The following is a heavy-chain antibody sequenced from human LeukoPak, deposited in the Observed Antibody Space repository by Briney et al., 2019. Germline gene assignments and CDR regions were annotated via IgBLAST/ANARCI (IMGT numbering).Heavy chain of an antibody. J-gene: IGHJ6*03. CDR1: GYTFTGYY. CDR2: INPNSGGT. CDR3: ARAPLDMGYMDV. V-gene: IGHV1-2*02. Sequence: ASVKVSCKASGYTFTGYYMHWVRQAPGQGLEWMGWINPNSGGTNYAQKFQGRVTMTRDTSISTAYMELSRLRSDDTAVYYCARAPLDMGYMDVWGKGTTVTVPS. D-gene: IGHD2-15*01.